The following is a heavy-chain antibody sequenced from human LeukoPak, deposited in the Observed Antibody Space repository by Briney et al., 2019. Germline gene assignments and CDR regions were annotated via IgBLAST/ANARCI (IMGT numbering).Heavy chain of an antibody. CDR2: ISSSSSTI. CDR3: ARARCSGGSCYSPHYYYYYGMDV. D-gene: IGHD2-15*01. CDR1: GFTFSSYS. J-gene: IGHJ6*02. Sequence: GGSLRLSCAASGFTFSSYSMNWVRQAPGKGLEWVSYISSSSSTIYYADSVKGRFTISRDNAKNSLYLQMNSLRADDTAVYYCARARCSGGSCYSPHYYYYYGMDVWGQGTTVTVSS. V-gene: IGHV3-48*01.